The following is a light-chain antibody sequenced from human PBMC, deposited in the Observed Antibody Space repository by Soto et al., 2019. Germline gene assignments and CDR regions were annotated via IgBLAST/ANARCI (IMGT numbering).Light chain of an antibody. CDR3: QQHYRPPHT. CDR1: QGVSAY. J-gene: IGKJ2*01. Sequence: DIQMTQSPSSLSASVGDRVTITCRASQGVSAYLLWYQQTQGRAPKLLIYSASNLVSGVPSRFIGNGSGTNFTLPISSLQPEDFATYYCQQHYRPPHTFVQGTKLEPK. CDR2: SAS. V-gene: IGKV1-39*01.